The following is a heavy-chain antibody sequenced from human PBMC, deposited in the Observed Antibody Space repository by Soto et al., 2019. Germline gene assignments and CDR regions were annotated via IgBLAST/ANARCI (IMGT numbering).Heavy chain of an antibody. CDR2: IWYDGSNK. CDR3: ARSDWGSSYSFDY. CDR1: GFTFSSYG. D-gene: IGHD7-27*01. J-gene: IGHJ4*02. V-gene: IGHV3-33*01. Sequence: QVQLVESGGGVVQPGRSLRLSCAASGFTFSSYGMHWVRQAPGKGLEWVAVIWYDGSNKYYADSVKGRFTISRDNSKNTLYLQINSLRAEDTAVYYCARSDWGSSYSFDYWGQGTLVTVSS.